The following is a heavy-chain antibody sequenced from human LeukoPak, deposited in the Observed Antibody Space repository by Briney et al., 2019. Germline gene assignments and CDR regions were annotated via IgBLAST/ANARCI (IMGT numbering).Heavy chain of an antibody. J-gene: IGHJ4*02. V-gene: IGHV3-23*01. CDR3: AKGIAAVRLSFDY. CDR1: GFPFSSYA. CDR2: VSGSGGST. D-gene: IGHD6-13*01. Sequence: GGSLRLSCAASGFPFSSYAMSWVRQAPGKGLEWVSGVSGSGGSTYCADSVKGRFTISRDNSKNTVYLQMNSLRAEDTALYYCAKGIAAVRLSFDYWGQGTLVTVSS.